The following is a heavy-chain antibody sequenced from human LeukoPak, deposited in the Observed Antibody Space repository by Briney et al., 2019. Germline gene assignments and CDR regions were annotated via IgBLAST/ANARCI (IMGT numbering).Heavy chain of an antibody. CDR3: ARDGPRRDGYNKFDY. CDR1: GGSISSYY. Sequence: PSETLSLTRTVSGGSISSYYWSWIRQPAGKGLEWIGRIYTSGSTNYNPSLKSRVTMSVDTSKNQFSLKLSSVTAADTAVYYCARDGPRRDGYNKFDYWGQGTLVTVSS. CDR2: IYTSGST. V-gene: IGHV4-4*07. J-gene: IGHJ4*02. D-gene: IGHD5-24*01.